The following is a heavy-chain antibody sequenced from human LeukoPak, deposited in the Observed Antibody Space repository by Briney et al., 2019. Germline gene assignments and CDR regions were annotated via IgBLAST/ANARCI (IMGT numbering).Heavy chain of an antibody. V-gene: IGHV1-18*01. CDR3: ARDSRLCRGTNCYQIVPFDI. J-gene: IGHJ3*02. D-gene: IGHD2-2*01. CDR1: DSTFNSQG. Sequence: ASVKVSCKAFDSTFNSQGFSWVRQAPGQGLEWMGWISAYNGNTRFARKLQDRLSMTTDTSATTAYMELRSLISDDTATYYCARDSRLCRGTNCYQIVPFDIWGQGTMVTVSS. CDR2: ISAYNGNT.